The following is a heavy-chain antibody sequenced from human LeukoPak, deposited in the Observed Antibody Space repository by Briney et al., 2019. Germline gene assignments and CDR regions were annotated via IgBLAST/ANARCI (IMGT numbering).Heavy chain of an antibody. CDR3: AKDQAVAGHPLDY. Sequence: PGGSLRLSCAASEFTFRNYDMHWVRQAPGKGLEWVAFIRYDGNNKYYADSVKGRFTISRDNSKNTLYLQMNSLRAEDTAVYYYAKDQAVAGHPLDYWGQGTLVTVSS. V-gene: IGHV3-30*02. D-gene: IGHD6-19*01. J-gene: IGHJ4*02. CDR2: IRYDGNNK. CDR1: EFTFRNYD.